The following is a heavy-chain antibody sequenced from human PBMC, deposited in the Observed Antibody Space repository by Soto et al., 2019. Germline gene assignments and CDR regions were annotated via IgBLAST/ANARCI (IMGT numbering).Heavy chain of an antibody. CDR2: IYYSGST. CDR3: ARVTMVIRDSDHFGVDV. V-gene: IGHV4-59*08. CDR1: GGSISSYY. D-gene: IGHD4-17*01. Sequence: LSETLSLTCTVSGGSISSYYWSWIRQPPGKGLEWIGYIYYSGSTNYNPSLKSLVTISVDTSKNQVSLKLTSVTAADTAVYFCARVTMVIRDSDHFGVDVWGHGTTVTVSS. J-gene: IGHJ6*02.